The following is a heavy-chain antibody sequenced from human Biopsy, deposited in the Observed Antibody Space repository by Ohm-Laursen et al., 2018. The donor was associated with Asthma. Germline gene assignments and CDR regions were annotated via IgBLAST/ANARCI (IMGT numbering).Heavy chain of an antibody. J-gene: IGHJ4*02. D-gene: IGHD3-22*01. Sequence: SLRLSCAASGFAVSRDYMFWDRQAPGKGQEWVSVIYSGGTSHTADSVRGRFTISRDYSKNTLYLQMHSLRAEDTAVYYCARGDSSNWSHYYFDYWGQGTLVTVSS. V-gene: IGHV3-53*01. CDR1: GFAVSRDY. CDR3: ARGDSSNWSHYYFDY. CDR2: IYSGGTS.